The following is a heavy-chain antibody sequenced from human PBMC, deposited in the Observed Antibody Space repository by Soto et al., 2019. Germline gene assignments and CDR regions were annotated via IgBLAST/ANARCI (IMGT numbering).Heavy chain of an antibody. J-gene: IGHJ6*03. CDR3: ARVLDPLPALYYYYYYMDV. V-gene: IGHV3-21*01. D-gene: IGHD2-2*01. Sequence: GGSQRLSCTASGFTFRSYSMNWVRQAPGKGLEWVSSISSSSSYIYYADSVKGRFTISRDNAKNSLYLQMNSLRAEDTAVYYCARVLDPLPALYYYYYYMDVWGKGTTVTVSS. CDR2: ISSSSSYI. CDR1: GFTFRSYS.